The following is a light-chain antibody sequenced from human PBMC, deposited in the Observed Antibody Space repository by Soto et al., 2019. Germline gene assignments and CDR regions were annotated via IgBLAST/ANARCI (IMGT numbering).Light chain of an antibody. Sequence: DIQMTQSPSTLSAFVGDRATITCRASQSISTWLAWYQQKPGKAPKLLIYDASSLESGVPSRFSGSGSGTEFTLTISSLQPDDFATYYCQQYNSYSEAFGQGTKVDIK. CDR1: QSISTW. CDR2: DAS. V-gene: IGKV1-5*01. CDR3: QQYNSYSEA. J-gene: IGKJ1*01.